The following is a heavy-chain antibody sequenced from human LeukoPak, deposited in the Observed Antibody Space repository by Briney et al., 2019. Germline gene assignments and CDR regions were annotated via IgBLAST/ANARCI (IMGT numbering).Heavy chain of an antibody. Sequence: ASVKVSCQASGYTFTRYGISWVRQAPGQGLEWMGWINAYNGNTNYAQKLQGRVTMTTDTSPSTAYMELRSLRSDDTAVYYCARDSPAATEYYYYYGMDVWGQGTTVTVSS. CDR1: GYTFTRYG. D-gene: IGHD1-26*01. V-gene: IGHV1-18*01. CDR2: INAYNGNT. CDR3: ARDSPAATEYYYYYGMDV. J-gene: IGHJ6*02.